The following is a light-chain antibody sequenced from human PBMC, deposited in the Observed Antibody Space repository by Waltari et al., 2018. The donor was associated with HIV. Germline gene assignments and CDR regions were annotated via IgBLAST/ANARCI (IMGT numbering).Light chain of an antibody. V-gene: IGKV4-1*01. Sequence: DIVMTQSPDSLAVFPGEWAHINCTSSHSLFFTSQNNNKNYLTRYQQKPGHPPKLLIYWANARESGVPERFSGGGSGTDFTLTISSLQPDDVAIYFCQQHYSLPWTFGQGTKVEI. J-gene: IGKJ1*01. CDR3: QQHYSLPWT. CDR1: HSLFFTSQNNNKNY. CDR2: WAN.